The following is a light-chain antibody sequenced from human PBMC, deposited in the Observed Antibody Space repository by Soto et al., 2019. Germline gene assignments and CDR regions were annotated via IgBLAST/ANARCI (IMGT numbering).Light chain of an antibody. V-gene: IGLV2-14*01. CDR1: ISDFVVYNY. Sequence: SVLTQPASVSGSPGQSITISCTGTISDFVVYNYVSWYQQHPGKAPKLMIYGVSNRPSGVSNRFSGSKSGNTASLTISGLQADDEADYYCSSHTISSALQVFGTGTKVIGL. J-gene: IGLJ1*01. CDR2: GVS. CDR3: SSHTISSALQV.